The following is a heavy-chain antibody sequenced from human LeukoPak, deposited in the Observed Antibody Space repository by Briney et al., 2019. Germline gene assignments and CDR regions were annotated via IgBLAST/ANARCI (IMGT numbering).Heavy chain of an antibody. V-gene: IGHV1-8*01. CDR3: ARTYYDGSRNPNWFDP. CDR1: GYTFTNYV. Sequence: ASVKVSCKASGYTFTNYVINWVRQAAGQGLEWMGWMKPDSGATSYAEKFRGRVTLTSDTSTSTAYMELSGLRSEDTAVYFCARTYYDGSRNPNWFDPWGQGPLVTVSS. CDR2: MKPDSGAT. J-gene: IGHJ5*02. D-gene: IGHD3-22*01.